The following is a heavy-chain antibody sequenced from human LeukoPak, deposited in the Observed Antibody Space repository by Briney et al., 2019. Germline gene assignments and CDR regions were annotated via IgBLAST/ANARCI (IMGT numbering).Heavy chain of an antibody. CDR3: ARDRVWTVLY. J-gene: IGHJ4*02. D-gene: IGHD6-13*01. Sequence: PGGSLRLSCAASGFTFSDYWMSWVRQAPRKGLEWVANIRQDGSEKYYVDSVKGRFTISRDNAKNSLYLQMSSLRAEDTAVYYCARDRVWTVLYWGQGTLVTVSS. V-gene: IGHV3-7*01. CDR2: IRQDGSEK. CDR1: GFTFSDYW.